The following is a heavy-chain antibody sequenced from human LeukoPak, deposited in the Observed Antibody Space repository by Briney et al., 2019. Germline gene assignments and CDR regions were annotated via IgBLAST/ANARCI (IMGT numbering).Heavy chain of an antibody. J-gene: IGHJ5*02. CDR2: VHLDGRT. D-gene: IGHD6-6*01. CDR3: AVYSTSSGWFDP. CDR1: GGSVTSTNW. V-gene: IGHV4-4*02. Sequence: SETLSLTCGVSGGSVTSTNWWTWVRQPPGKGLEWIGEVHLDGRTNYNPSLKSRLTMSVDLSENRVSLKLSSVTAADTAVYYCAVYSTSSGWFDPWGQGTLVTVSS.